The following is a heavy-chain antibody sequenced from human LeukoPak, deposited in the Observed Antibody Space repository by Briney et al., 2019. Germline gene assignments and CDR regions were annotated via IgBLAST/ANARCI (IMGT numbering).Heavy chain of an antibody. CDR3: ARDKTSYSSRWYVGYFDY. Sequence: SDTLSLTCTVSGGSISSYYWSWIRQPPGKGLQWIGYIYYSGSTDYNPSLKSRVTISEDTSKNQFSLRLSSVTAADTAVYYCARDKTSYSSRWYVGYFDYWSQGTLVTVSS. CDR2: IYYSGST. V-gene: IGHV4-59*13. CDR1: GGSISSYY. J-gene: IGHJ4*02. D-gene: IGHD6-19*01.